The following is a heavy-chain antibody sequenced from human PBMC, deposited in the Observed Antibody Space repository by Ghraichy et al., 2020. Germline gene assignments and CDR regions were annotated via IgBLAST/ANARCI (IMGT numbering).Heavy chain of an antibody. Sequence: GGSLRLSCAASGFTFSSYAMSWVRQAPGKGLEWVSAISGSGGSTYYADSVKGRFTISRDNSKNTLYLQMNSLRAEDTAVYYCAKVGGGYYGSGSKTYYFDYWGQGTLVTVSS. D-gene: IGHD3-10*01. V-gene: IGHV3-23*01. J-gene: IGHJ4*02. CDR3: AKVGGGYYGSGSKTYYFDY. CDR2: ISGSGGST. CDR1: GFTFSSYA.